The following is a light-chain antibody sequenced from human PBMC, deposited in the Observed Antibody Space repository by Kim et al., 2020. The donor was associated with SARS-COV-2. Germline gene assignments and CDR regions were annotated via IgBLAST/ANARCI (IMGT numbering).Light chain of an antibody. J-gene: IGLJ2*01. CDR3: SSYAGSNLVV. CDR2: EVS. Sequence: GQSVTISCTGTSSDVGGYNYVSWYQQHPGKAPKLMIYEVSKRPSGVPDRFSGSKSGNTASLTVSGLQAEDEADYYCSSYAGSNLVVFGGGTKLTVL. CDR1: SSDVGGYNY. V-gene: IGLV2-8*01.